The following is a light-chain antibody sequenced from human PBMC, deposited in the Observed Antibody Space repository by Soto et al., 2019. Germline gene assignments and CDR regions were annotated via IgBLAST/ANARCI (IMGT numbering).Light chain of an antibody. Sequence: QSVLTQPASVSGSPGQSITISCTGTSSDVGGYNYVSWYQQHPGKAPKLMIYEVSNRPSGVSNRFSGSKSGNTAYLTISGLQSEDGADYYCSSYTSSRTPLYVFGTGTKLTV. J-gene: IGLJ1*01. CDR3: SSYTSSRTPLYV. CDR2: EVS. CDR1: SSDVGGYNY. V-gene: IGLV2-14*01.